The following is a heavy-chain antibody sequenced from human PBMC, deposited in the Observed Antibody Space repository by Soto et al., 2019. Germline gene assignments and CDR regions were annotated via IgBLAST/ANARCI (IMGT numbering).Heavy chain of an antibody. J-gene: IGHJ5*02. Sequence: QVQLVQSGAEVKKPGASVKVSCKASGHSFTRYGISWVRQAPGQGLEWMAWISAYNGNTNYAQKLQGRVTMTTGTSTNTAYMELRSLRSDDTAVYYCARVTLFRGYNWCDPGGQGTVVTVSS. CDR1: GHSFTRYG. D-gene: IGHD3-10*01. V-gene: IGHV1-18*01. CDR2: ISAYNGNT. CDR3: ARVTLFRGYNWCDP.